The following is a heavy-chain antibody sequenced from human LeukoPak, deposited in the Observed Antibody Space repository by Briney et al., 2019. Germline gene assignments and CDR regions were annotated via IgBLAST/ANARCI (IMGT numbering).Heavy chain of an antibody. V-gene: IGHV3-7*01. CDR3: VRDRGWYHFDL. J-gene: IGHJ4*02. D-gene: IGHD3-10*01. Sequence: GGSLRLSCVASGFTLSTYWMTWIRQAPGKGLEWVAHNKGDGTGEKYVDSVKGRFTISRDNTKNSLFLQLNSLTAEDTAAYYCVRDRGWYHFDLWGQGTLVTVSS. CDR1: GFTLSTYW. CDR2: NKGDGTGE.